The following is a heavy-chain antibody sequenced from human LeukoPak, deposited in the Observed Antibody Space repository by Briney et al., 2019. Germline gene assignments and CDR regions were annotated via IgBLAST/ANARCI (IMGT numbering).Heavy chain of an antibody. CDR2: IGTAGDT. J-gene: IGHJ4*02. V-gene: IGHV3-13*01. Sequence: GSLRLSCAASGFTFSSYDMHWVRQATGKGLEWVSAIGTAGDTYYPGSVKGRFTISRENAKNSLYLQMNSLRAGDTAVYYCARGVLSARAFDSSGYYGDYFDYWGQGTLVTVSS. CDR3: ARGVLSARAFDSSGYYGDYFDY. D-gene: IGHD3-22*01. CDR1: GFTFSSYD.